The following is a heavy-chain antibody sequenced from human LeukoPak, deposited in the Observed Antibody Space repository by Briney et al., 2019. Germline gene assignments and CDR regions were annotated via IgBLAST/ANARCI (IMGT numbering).Heavy chain of an antibody. Sequence: PGGSLRLSCAASGFTFSTCGMNWVRKAPGKGLEWVSFISGSGSSIYHADSVKGRFTISRDNSNNTLYLQMNSLRAEDTAVYYCAKDRYGDYSFYSWGQGALVTVSS. V-gene: IGHV3-23*01. CDR3: AKDRYGDYSFYS. D-gene: IGHD4-17*01. CDR1: GFTFSTCG. CDR2: ISGSGSSI. J-gene: IGHJ4*02.